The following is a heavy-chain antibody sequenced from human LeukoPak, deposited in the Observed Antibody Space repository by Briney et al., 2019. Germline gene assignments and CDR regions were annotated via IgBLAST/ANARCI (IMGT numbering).Heavy chain of an antibody. CDR1: GFTFISYE. Sequence: GGSLRLSCAASGFTFISYEMNWVRQAPGKGLEWVSYISSGGSTIYYADSVKGRFTMSRDNAKKSLYLQMNSLRAEDTAVYYCANLPLLLRDSSGYYYEDYWGQGTLVTVSS. J-gene: IGHJ4*02. CDR3: ANLPLLLRDSSGYYYEDY. V-gene: IGHV3-48*03. D-gene: IGHD3-22*01. CDR2: ISSGGSTI.